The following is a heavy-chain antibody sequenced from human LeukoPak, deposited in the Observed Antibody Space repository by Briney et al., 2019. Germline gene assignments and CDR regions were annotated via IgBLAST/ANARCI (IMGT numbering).Heavy chain of an antibody. CDR2: IYYSGST. CDR3: ARVGGYSSSWYNNWFDP. V-gene: IGHV4-59*01. Sequence: PSETLSLTCTVSGGSISSYYWSWIRQPPGKGLEWIGYIYYSGSTNYNPSLKSRVTISVDTSKNQFSLKLSSVTAADTAVYYCARVGGYSSSWYNNWFDPWGQGTLVTVSS. D-gene: IGHD6-13*01. J-gene: IGHJ5*02. CDR1: GGSISSYY.